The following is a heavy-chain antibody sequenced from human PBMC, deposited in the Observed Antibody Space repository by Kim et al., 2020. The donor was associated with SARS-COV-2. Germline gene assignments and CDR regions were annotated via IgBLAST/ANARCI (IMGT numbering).Heavy chain of an antibody. CDR3: AKDGLDSYANGLDY. J-gene: IGHJ4*02. Sequence: GGSLRLSCAASGFTFSSYGMHWVRQAPGKGLEWVAVISYDGSNKYYADSVKGRFTISRDNSKNTLYLQMNSLRAEDTAVYYCAKDGLDSYANGLDYWGQGTLVTVSS. D-gene: IGHD5-18*01. V-gene: IGHV3-30*18. CDR1: GFTFSSYG. CDR2: ISYDGSNK.